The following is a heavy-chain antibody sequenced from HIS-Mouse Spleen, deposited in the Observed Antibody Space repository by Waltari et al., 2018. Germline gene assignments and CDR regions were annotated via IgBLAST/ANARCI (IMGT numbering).Heavy chain of an antibody. CDR1: GCSISSSSYY. CDR3: AREIPYSSSWYDWYFDL. Sequence: QLQLQESGPGLVKPSETLSLTCTVSGCSISSSSYYWGWIRQPPGKGLELIGSIYYRGGTYYNPSLKSRVTISVDTSKNQFSRKLSSVTAADTAVYYCAREIPYSSSWYDWYFDLWGRGTLVTVSS. V-gene: IGHV4-39*07. J-gene: IGHJ2*01. D-gene: IGHD6-13*01. CDR2: IYYRGGT.